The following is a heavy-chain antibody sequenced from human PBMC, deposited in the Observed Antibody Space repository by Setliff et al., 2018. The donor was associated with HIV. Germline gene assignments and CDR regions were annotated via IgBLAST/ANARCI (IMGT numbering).Heavy chain of an antibody. CDR2: IYYTGST. CDR1: GGSISTSRHY. Sequence: SETLSLTCTVSGGSISTSRHYWGWIRQPPGKGLEWIGSIYYTGSTYYNPSLKSRVTISVDTSKNQFSLKLSSVTAADTAVYYCARDDTVVRVHIDYWGQGTLVTVPQ. J-gene: IGHJ4*02. D-gene: IGHD3-10*01. CDR3: ARDDTVVRVHIDY. V-gene: IGHV4-39*07.